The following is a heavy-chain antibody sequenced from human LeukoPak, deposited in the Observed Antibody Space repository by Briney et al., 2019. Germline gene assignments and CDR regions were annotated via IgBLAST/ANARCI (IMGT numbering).Heavy chain of an antibody. Sequence: ASVKVSCKASGYTFTSYYMHWVRQAPGQGLEWMGIINPSGGSTSYAQKFQGGVTMTRDMSTSTVYMELSSLRSEDTAVYYCARGSWVRGAAGYFDYWGQGTLVTVSS. D-gene: IGHD3-10*01. CDR2: INPSGGST. J-gene: IGHJ4*02. V-gene: IGHV1-46*01. CDR3: ARGSWVRGAAGYFDY. CDR1: GYTFTSYY.